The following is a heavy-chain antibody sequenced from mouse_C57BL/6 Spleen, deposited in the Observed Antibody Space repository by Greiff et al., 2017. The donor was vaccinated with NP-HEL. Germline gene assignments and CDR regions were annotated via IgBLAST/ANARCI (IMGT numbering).Heavy chain of an antibody. Sequence: EVKLVESGGGLVKPGGSLKLSCAASGFTFSSYAMSWVRQTPEKRLEWVATISDGGSYTYYPDNVKGRFTISRDNAKNNLYLQMRHLKSEDTAMYYCARDRGYGSSSDWYFDVWGTGTTVTVSS. D-gene: IGHD1-1*01. CDR3: ARDRGYGSSSDWYFDV. CDR1: GFTFSSYA. V-gene: IGHV5-4*01. J-gene: IGHJ1*03. CDR2: ISDGGSYT.